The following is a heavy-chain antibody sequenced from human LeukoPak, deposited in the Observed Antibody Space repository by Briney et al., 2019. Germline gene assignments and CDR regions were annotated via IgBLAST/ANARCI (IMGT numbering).Heavy chain of an antibody. CDR3: AGREYDSSGYRFDY. Sequence: SETLSLTCTVSGGSISSYYWSWIRQPPGKGLEWIGYIYYSGSTNYNPSLKSRVTISVDTSKNQFSLKLSSVTAADTAVYYCAGREYDSSGYRFDYWGQGTLVTVSS. J-gene: IGHJ4*02. CDR1: GGSISSYY. CDR2: IYYSGST. V-gene: IGHV4-59*08. D-gene: IGHD3-22*01.